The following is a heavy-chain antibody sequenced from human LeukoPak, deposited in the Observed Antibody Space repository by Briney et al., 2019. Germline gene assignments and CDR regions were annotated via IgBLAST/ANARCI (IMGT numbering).Heavy chain of an antibody. D-gene: IGHD1-1*01. V-gene: IGHV1-69*04. J-gene: IGHJ4*02. CDR3: ARGRVRRVLDPYYFDY. Sequence: GSSVKVSCKASGGTFSSYAISWVRQAPGQGLEWMRRIIPIFGIANYAQKFQGRVTITADKSTSTAYMELSSLRSEDTAVYYCARGRVRRVLDPYYFDYWGQGTLVTVSS. CDR2: IIPIFGIA. CDR1: GGTFSSYA.